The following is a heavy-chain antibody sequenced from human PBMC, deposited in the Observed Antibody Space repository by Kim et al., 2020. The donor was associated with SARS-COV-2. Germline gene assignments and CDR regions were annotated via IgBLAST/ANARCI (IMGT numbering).Heavy chain of an antibody. J-gene: IGHJ6*03. CDR1: GGSFSGYY. CDR2: INHSGST. D-gene: IGHD6-19*01. V-gene: IGHV4-34*01. CDR3: ARGTRQWLVRGPYYYYMDV. Sequence: SETLSLTCAVYGGSFSGYYWSWIRQPPGMGLEWIGEINHSGSTNYNPSLKSRVTISVDTSKNQFSLKLSSVTAADTAVYYCARGTRQWLVRGPYYYYMDVWGKGTTVTVSS.